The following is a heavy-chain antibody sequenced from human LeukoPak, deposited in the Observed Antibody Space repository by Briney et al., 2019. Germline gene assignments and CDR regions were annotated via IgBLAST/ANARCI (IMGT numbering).Heavy chain of an antibody. D-gene: IGHD6-19*01. CDR2: ISPTVGIA. J-gene: IGHJ4*02. Sequence: SVKVSCKASGGTFSSYTISWVRQAPGQGLEWMGRISPTVGIAKYAQKFQGRVTITADKSTSTAYMELNSLRSEDTAVYHCATAVAVDAPFDYWGQGSLVTDSS. CDR3: ATAVAVDAPFDY. CDR1: GGTFSSYT. V-gene: IGHV1-69*02.